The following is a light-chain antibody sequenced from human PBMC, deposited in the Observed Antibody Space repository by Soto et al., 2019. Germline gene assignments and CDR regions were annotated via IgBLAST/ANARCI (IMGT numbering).Light chain of an antibody. J-gene: IGKJ4*01. V-gene: IGKV3-15*01. CDR2: GAF. CDR1: LSVSSD. Sequence: EIVMTQSPGTLSVSPGERATLSCRASLSVSSDLAWYQQKPGQAPRLLIYGAFRRATGIPARFSGSGFGTQFTLTISSLQSEDFAVYYCQQYNNWPLTFGGGNTVEIK. CDR3: QQYNNWPLT.